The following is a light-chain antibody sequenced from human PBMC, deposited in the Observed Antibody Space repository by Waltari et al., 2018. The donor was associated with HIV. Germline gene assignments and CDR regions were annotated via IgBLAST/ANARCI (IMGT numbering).Light chain of an antibody. J-gene: IGLJ3*02. CDR2: EVS. CDR3: SSYTSGTTWV. V-gene: IGLV2-14*01. Sequence: LTQPASVSGSPGHSIPISCTGTSRDIGGYNYVSWHQHHPGRAPKLIIFEVSNRPSGVSNRFSGSKSGNTASLIISGLLAEDDADYYCSSYTSGTTWVFGGGTKLTVL. CDR1: SRDIGGYNY.